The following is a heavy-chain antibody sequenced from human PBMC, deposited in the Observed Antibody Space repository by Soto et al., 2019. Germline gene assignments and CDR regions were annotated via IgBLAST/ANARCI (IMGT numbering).Heavy chain of an antibody. Sequence: GESLKISCQSSGYTFSNFWIGWVRQLPGKGLEWMGIIYPGDHETRYSPSFHGKVTISADRSINTAYLQWNSLEASDTAFYFCARSPRSSPYFDYRGQGALVTVSS. CDR3: ARSPRSSPYFDY. V-gene: IGHV5-51*01. CDR1: GYTFSNFW. CDR2: IYPGDHET. D-gene: IGHD6-13*01. J-gene: IGHJ4*02.